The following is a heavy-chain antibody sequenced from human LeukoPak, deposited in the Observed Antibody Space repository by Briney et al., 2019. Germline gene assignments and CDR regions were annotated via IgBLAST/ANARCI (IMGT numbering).Heavy chain of an antibody. CDR3: ARGIYYYDSSGYYHDY. Sequence: GGSLRLSCAASGFTFSSYDMHWVRQATGKGLEWVSAIGTAGDTYYPGSVKGRFTISRDNAKNSLYLQMNSLRAEDTAVYYCARGIYYYDSSGYYHDYWGQGTLVTVSS. CDR1: GFTFSSYD. D-gene: IGHD3-22*01. J-gene: IGHJ4*02. V-gene: IGHV3-13*01. CDR2: IGTAGDT.